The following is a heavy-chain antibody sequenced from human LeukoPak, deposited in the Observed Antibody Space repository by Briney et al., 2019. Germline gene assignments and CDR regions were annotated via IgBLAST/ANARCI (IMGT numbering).Heavy chain of an antibody. V-gene: IGHV3-30*02. CDR2: ISYDGSKR. J-gene: IGHJ4*02. Sequence: PGGSLRLSCAASGFTFSKYTMSWVRQAPGKGLEWVGNISYDGSKRYYAESMEGRFTISRDNSKNTLYLQMNSLRAEDTAVYYCANLLDVLTGYDYWGQGILVTVSP. CDR3: ANLLDVLTGYDY. CDR1: GFTFSKYT. D-gene: IGHD3-9*01.